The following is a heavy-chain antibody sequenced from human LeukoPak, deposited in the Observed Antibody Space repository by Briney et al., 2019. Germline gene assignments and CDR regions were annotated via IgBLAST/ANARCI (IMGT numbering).Heavy chain of an antibody. CDR2: VGTAGNT. CDR3: ARSKSYSSGWTDFDW. Sequence: GGSLRLSCAASGFTFSSHDMHWVRQPTGKGLEWVSVVGTAGNTYYADSVKGRFTISRENARNSLLLQMDNLRAEDTAVYYCARSKSYSSGWTDFDWWGQGTLVTVSS. D-gene: IGHD6-19*01. CDR1: GFTFSSHD. V-gene: IGHV3-13*01. J-gene: IGHJ4*02.